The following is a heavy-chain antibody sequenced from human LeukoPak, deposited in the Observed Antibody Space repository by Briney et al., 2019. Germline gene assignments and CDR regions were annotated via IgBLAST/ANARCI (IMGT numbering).Heavy chain of an antibody. CDR2: INHSGST. V-gene: IGHV4-34*01. J-gene: IGHJ4*02. D-gene: IGHD6-13*01. Sequence: PSETLSLTCAVYGGSFSGYYWSWIRQPPGKGLEWIGEINHSGSTNYNPSLKSRVTISVDTSKNQFSLKLSSVTAADTAVYYCARGRGSSSWTYFDYWGQGTLVTVSS. CDR3: ARGRGSSSWTYFDY. CDR1: GGSFSGYY.